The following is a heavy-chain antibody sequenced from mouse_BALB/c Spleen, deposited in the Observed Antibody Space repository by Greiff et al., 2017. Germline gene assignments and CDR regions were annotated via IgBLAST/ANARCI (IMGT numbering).Heavy chain of an antibody. CDR3: TRDYSWYFDV. Sequence: EVKLEESGGGLVQPGGSMKLSCVASGFTFSNYWMNWVRQSPEKGLEWVAEIRLKSNNYATHYAESVKGRFTISRDDSKSSVYLQMNNLRAEDTGIYYCTRDYSWYFDVWGAGTTVTVSS. D-gene: IGHD1-1*01. J-gene: IGHJ1*01. CDR2: IRLKSNNYAT. V-gene: IGHV6-6*02. CDR1: GFTFSNYW.